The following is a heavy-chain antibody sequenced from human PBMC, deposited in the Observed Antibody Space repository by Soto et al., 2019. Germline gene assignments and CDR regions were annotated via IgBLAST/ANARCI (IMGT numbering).Heavy chain of an antibody. J-gene: IGHJ6*02. CDR1: GFTFSGSY. Sequence: GGSLRLSCAASGFTFSGSYMPWVRQAPGKGLEWVAVISYDGSTEYYADSVKGRFTNSRNNSANRLFLQMNSLRPEDTAVYYCTKDDGYNDSTYYHYFGMDFWGQGTTVTVSS. V-gene: IGHV3-30*18. CDR2: ISYDGSTE. CDR3: TKDDGYNDSTYYHYFGMDF. D-gene: IGHD5-12*01.